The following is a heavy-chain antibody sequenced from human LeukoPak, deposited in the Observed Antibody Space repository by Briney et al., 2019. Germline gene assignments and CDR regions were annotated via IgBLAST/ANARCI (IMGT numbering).Heavy chain of an antibody. J-gene: IGHJ4*02. CDR3: ARLATRYSSSWYDY. CDR2: INHSGIT. Sequence: SETLSLTCAVYGGSFSGYYWSGIRQPPGKGLEWIGEINHSGITNYNPSLRSRVTISVDNSKTQFSLKLSSVTAADTAVYYCARLATRYSSSWYDYWGQGTLVTVSS. CDR1: GGSFSGYY. D-gene: IGHD6-13*01. V-gene: IGHV4-34*01.